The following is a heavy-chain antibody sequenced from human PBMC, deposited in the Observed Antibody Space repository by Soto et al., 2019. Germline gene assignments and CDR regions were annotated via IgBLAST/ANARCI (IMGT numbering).Heavy chain of an antibody. CDR1: GFTFSSYG. J-gene: IGHJ4*02. CDR2: ISYDGSNK. Sequence: PGGSLRLSCAASGFTFSSYGMHWVRQAPGKGLEWVAVISYDGSNKYYADSVKGRFTISRDNSKNTLYLQMNSLRAEDTAVYYCAKMASIAARPRYYFDYWGQGTLVTVSS. D-gene: IGHD6-6*01. CDR3: AKMASIAARPRYYFDY. V-gene: IGHV3-30*18.